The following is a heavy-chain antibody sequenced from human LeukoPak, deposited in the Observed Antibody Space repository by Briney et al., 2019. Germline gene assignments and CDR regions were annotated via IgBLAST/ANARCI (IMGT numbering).Heavy chain of an antibody. CDR3: AKVAYGGNTRDYGIDV. D-gene: IGHD4-23*01. V-gene: IGHV3-23*01. Sequence: GGSLRLSCAAPGFTFRSYVMSWVRQARGKGREWGSGISNSGGSTYYADSVKGRFTISRDNSKNTLYLQMNSLRAEDTAVYYCAKVAYGGNTRDYGIDVWGRGTTVTVSS. CDR2: ISNSGGST. CDR1: GFTFRSYV. J-gene: IGHJ6*02.